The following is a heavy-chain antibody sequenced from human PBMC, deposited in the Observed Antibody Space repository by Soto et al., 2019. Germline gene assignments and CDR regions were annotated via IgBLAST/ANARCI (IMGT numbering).Heavy chain of an antibody. CDR2: IRGSGGNT. CDR1: GFTFSSYA. CDR3: AKDRDVIVPAAMGGVYYYYYMDV. D-gene: IGHD2-2*01. J-gene: IGHJ6*03. Sequence: EVQLLESGGGLVQPGGSLRLSCAASGFTFSSYAMNSVRQAPGKGLEWVSAIRGSGGNTYYADSVKGRFTISRDNSKNTLDLQLNSLRAEDTAVYYCAKDRDVIVPAAMGGVYYYYYMDVWGKGTTVTVSS. V-gene: IGHV3-23*01.